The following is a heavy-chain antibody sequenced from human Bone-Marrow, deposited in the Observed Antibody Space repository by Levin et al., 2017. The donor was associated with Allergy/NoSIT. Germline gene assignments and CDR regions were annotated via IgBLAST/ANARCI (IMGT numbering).Heavy chain of an antibody. Sequence: AASVKVSCKASGGTFSSYAISWVRQAPGQGLEWMGGIIPIFGTANYAQKFQGRVTITADESTSTAYMELSSLRSEDTAVYYCASVLLWFGQDHFSGAQNYYYYGMDVWGQGTTVTVSS. D-gene: IGHD3-10*01. J-gene: IGHJ6*02. CDR3: ASVLLWFGQDHFSGAQNYYYYGMDV. CDR2: IIPIFGTA. CDR1: GGTFSSYA. V-gene: IGHV1-69*13.